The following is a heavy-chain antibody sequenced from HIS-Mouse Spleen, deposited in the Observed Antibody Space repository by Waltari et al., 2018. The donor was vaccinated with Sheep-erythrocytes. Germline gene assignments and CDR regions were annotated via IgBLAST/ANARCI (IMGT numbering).Heavy chain of an antibody. CDR2: ISYDGSNK. J-gene: IGHJ3*02. D-gene: IGHD2-8*01. CDR3: AKGDAMVYDAFDI. CDR1: GFPFSRIG. Sequence: QVQLVASGGGVVQPGRSLRLSCAASGFPFSRIGMPWGRQAPGKGLEWVAVISYDGSNKYYADSVKGRFTISRDNSKNTLYLQMNSLRAEDTAVYYCAKGDAMVYDAFDIWGQGTMVTVSS. V-gene: IGHV3-30*18.